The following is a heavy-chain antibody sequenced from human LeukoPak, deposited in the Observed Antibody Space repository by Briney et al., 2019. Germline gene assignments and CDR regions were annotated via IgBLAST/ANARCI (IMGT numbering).Heavy chain of an antibody. J-gene: IGHJ4*02. D-gene: IGHD1-1*01. CDR3: ARPGERSRRDWNLDQ. CDR2: VYPRDSDT. CDR1: GYSFSNYW. V-gene: IGHV5-51*01. Sequence: GESLKIPGKASGYSFSNYWIGWVRQVPGKGLEWMGIVYPRDSDTRYSPSFQGQVTISADKSISTAYLQWSSLKASDTAVYYCARPGERSRRDWNLDQWGQGTLVTVSS.